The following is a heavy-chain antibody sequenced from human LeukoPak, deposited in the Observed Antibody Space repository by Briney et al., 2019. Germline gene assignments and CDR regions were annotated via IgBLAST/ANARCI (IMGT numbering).Heavy chain of an antibody. CDR3: AKEGSGWYYLDY. CDR2: IESYGTKE. Sequence: GGSLRLSCAASGFRFSSYDIHWVRQAPGKGLEWVTFIESYGTKEYYADSVKGRFTISRDNSKNTVYVQMNTLRAEDTAVYYCAKEGSGWYYLDYWGQGTVVTVSS. D-gene: IGHD6-19*01. CDR1: GFRFSSYD. V-gene: IGHV3-30*02. J-gene: IGHJ4*02.